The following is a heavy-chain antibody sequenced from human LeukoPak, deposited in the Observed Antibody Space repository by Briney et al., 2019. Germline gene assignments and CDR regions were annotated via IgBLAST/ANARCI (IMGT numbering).Heavy chain of an antibody. CDR1: GLTFSDYY. Sequence: GGSLRLSCAASGLTFSDYYMSWIRQAPGKGLEWVSYISSSASTIYYADSVKGRFTISRDNAKNSLYLQMNSPRSEDTAVYYCARDPAVDRDGLWGQGTLVTVSS. J-gene: IGHJ4*02. CDR2: ISSSASTI. V-gene: IGHV3-11*01. CDR3: ARDPAVDRDGL. D-gene: IGHD5-24*01.